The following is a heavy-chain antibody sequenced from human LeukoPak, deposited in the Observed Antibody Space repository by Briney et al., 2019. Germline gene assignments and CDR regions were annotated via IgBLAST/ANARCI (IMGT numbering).Heavy chain of an antibody. CDR1: GFTFSSYA. CDR3: AHEDSGSYYSGY. Sequence: GGSLRLSCAASGFTFSSYAMSWVRQAPGKGLEWVSVISGGGGRAYYADSVKGRFTISRDNSKNTLDLQMNSLRAEDTAVYYCAHEDSGSYYSGYWGQETLVTVSS. V-gene: IGHV3-23*01. J-gene: IGHJ4*02. D-gene: IGHD1-26*01. CDR2: ISGGGGRA.